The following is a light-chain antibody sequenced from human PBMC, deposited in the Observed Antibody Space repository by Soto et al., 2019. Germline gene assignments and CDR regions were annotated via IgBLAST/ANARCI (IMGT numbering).Light chain of an antibody. CDR2: EVS. J-gene: IGLJ1*01. Sequence: QSALTQPPSASGSPGQSVTISCTGSSSDVGGYNYVSWYQQYPGKAPKLMIYEVSKRPSGVPARFSGSKSGNTASLTVSGRQAEDEADYYCCSYAGINDYVFGTGTKVTVL. CDR3: CSYAGINDYV. V-gene: IGLV2-8*01. CDR1: SSDVGGYNY.